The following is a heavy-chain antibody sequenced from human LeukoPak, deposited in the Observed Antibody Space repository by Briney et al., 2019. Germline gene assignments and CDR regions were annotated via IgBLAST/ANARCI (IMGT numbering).Heavy chain of an antibody. CDR2: ISSSGSTI. Sequence: PGGSLRLSCAASGFTFSSYEMNWVRQAPGKGLEWVSYISSSGSTIYYADSVKGRFTISRDNAKNSLYLQMNSLRAEDTAVYYCATNPPRYSPVPYGMDVWGQGTTVTVSS. J-gene: IGHJ6*02. D-gene: IGHD5-18*01. CDR3: ATNPPRYSPVPYGMDV. CDR1: GFTFSSYE. V-gene: IGHV3-48*03.